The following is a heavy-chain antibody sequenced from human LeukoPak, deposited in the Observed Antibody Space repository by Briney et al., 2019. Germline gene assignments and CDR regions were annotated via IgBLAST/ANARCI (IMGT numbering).Heavy chain of an antibody. Sequence: GGSLRLSCAASGFTFSSYGIHWVRQAPGRGLEWVAVISYDGSNKYYADSVKGRFTISRDNSKNTLYLQMNSLRPEDTAVYYCAKEPGIAAAGRSHFDSWGQGTLVTVSS. CDR2: ISYDGSNK. CDR1: GFTFSSYG. V-gene: IGHV3-30*18. J-gene: IGHJ4*02. D-gene: IGHD6-13*01. CDR3: AKEPGIAAAGRSHFDS.